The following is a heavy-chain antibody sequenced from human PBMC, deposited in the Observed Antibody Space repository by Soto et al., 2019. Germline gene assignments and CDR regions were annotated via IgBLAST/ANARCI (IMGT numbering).Heavy chain of an antibody. Sequence: SETLSLTCTVSGGSISTYYWSWIRQPPGKGLEWIGYIYYSGSTNYNPSLKSRVTISVDTSKNQFSLKLSSVTAADTAVYYCAREGFYAGSGKYSYGYSPPRYYGMDVWGQGTTVTVSS. CDR2: IYYSGST. CDR3: AREGFYAGSGKYSYGYSPPRYYGMDV. CDR1: GGSISTYY. J-gene: IGHJ6*02. D-gene: IGHD5-18*01. V-gene: IGHV4-59*01.